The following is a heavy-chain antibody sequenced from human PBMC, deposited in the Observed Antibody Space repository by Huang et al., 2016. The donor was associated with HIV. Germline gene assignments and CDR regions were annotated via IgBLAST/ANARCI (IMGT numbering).Heavy chain of an antibody. CDR2: INHSGRT. J-gene: IGHJ4*02. D-gene: IGHD3-9*01. V-gene: IGHV4-34*01. CDR1: GGSFRNYF. CDR3: ARVEINTLTGYFSSFDN. Sequence: QVHLQQWGAGLLKPSEALSLTCAVYGGSFRNYFWSWIRQPPGKGLEWNGEINHSGRTSDIPSLNGRVTISVDTSKNQFSLKLSSVTAADTAVYYCARVEINTLTGYFSSFDNWGQGTLVTVSS.